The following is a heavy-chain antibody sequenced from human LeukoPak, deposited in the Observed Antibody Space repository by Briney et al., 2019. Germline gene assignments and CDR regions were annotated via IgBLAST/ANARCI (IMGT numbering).Heavy chain of an antibody. D-gene: IGHD3-3*01. V-gene: IGHV3-48*03. Sequence: PGGSLRLSCAASGFTFSSYEMNWVRQAPGKGLEWVSYISSSGSTIYYADSVKGRFTISRDNAKNSLYLQMNSLRAEDTAIYYCAKDLVPYYDFWSGLGFDYWGQGTLVTVSS. J-gene: IGHJ4*02. CDR1: GFTFSSYE. CDR3: AKDLVPYYDFWSGLGFDY. CDR2: ISSSGSTI.